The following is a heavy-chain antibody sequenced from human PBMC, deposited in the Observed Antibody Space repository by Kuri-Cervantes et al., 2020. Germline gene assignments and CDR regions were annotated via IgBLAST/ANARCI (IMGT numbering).Heavy chain of an antibody. CDR3: AKVEGGGWEDAFDI. V-gene: IGHV3-30-3*01. CDR1: GFTFSSYA. CDR2: ISYDGSNK. Sequence: LSLTCAASGFTFSSYAMHWVRQAPGKGLEWVAVISYDGSNKYYADSVKGRFTISRDNSKNTLYLQMNSLRAEDTAVYYCAKVEGGGWEDAFDIWGQGTMVTVSS. D-gene: IGHD6-19*01. J-gene: IGHJ3*02.